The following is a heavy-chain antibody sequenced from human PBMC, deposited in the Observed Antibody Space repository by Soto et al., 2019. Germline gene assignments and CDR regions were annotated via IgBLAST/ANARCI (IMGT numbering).Heavy chain of an antibody. V-gene: IGHV4-59*01. CDR3: ASSFYSGSGSSTYYFDY. CDR2: IYYSGST. Sequence: PXETLSLTCTVSGVSISSYYWSWIRQPPGKGLDWIGYIYYSGSTNYNPSLKSRVTISLDTSKNQFSLKLSSVTTADTAVYYCASSFYSGSGSSTYYFDYWGQGTLVTVSS. D-gene: IGHD3-10*01. CDR1: GVSISSYY. J-gene: IGHJ4*02.